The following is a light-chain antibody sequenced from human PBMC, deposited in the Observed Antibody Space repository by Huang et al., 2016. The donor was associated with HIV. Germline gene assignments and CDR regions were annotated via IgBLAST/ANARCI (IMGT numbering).Light chain of an antibody. Sequence: DIVMTQSPDSLAVSLGERATINCKSSQSVLYNSNNKNYLAWYQQKPGQSPKLLVSWASTRESGVPDRFRASGSGTDVTLTISSLQAEDVAVYFCQQYYNTSFTFGQGTKLEIK. CDR3: QQYYNTSFT. J-gene: IGKJ2*01. CDR2: WAS. V-gene: IGKV4-1*01. CDR1: QSVLYNSNNKNY.